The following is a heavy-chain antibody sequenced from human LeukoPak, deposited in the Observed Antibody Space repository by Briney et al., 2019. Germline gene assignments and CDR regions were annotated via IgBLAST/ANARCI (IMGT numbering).Heavy chain of an antibody. J-gene: IGHJ4*02. D-gene: IGHD3-22*01. Sequence: SETLSLTCTVSGGSISSSSYYWGWIRQPPGKGLDWIGIINYRGNTYYNPSLKSRVTISVDTSKNQFSLKLSSVTAADTAVYHCARRDSYSSGYYYFDYWGQGTLVTVSS. CDR2: INYRGNT. CDR1: GGSISSSSYY. V-gene: IGHV4-39*01. CDR3: ARRDSYSSGYYYFDY.